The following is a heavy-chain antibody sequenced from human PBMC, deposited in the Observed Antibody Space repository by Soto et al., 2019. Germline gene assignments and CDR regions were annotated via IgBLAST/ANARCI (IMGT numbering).Heavy chain of an antibody. CDR2: IDGPGGST. J-gene: IGHJ6*02. CDR3: AKVNTIFGVDTFSSSSYYGMDV. Sequence: GGSLRLSCAASGFTFTSYAMTWVRQAPGKGLEWVSGIDGPGGSTFYAGSVRGRFSISRDNSQNTLYLQMTTLRADDTAVYYCAKVNTIFGVDTFSSSSYYGMDVWGLGTTVTVSS. D-gene: IGHD3-3*01. CDR1: GFTFTSYA. V-gene: IGHV3-23*01.